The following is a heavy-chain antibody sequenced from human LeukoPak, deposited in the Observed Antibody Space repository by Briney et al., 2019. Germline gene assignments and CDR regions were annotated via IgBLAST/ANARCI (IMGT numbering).Heavy chain of an antibody. D-gene: IGHD3-22*01. CDR1: GGYVNRGTFF. CDR3: ARSPSGYRFDS. Sequence: PSETLSLTCAVSGGYVNRGTFFWIWIRKPPGKGLEWIGYISNSGSTNYHPSLKSRVTISSDTSKTQFTLKLTSVTAADTAVYYCARSPSGYRFDSWGQGTLVAVSS. CDR2: ISNSGST. V-gene: IGHV4-61*01. J-gene: IGHJ4*02.